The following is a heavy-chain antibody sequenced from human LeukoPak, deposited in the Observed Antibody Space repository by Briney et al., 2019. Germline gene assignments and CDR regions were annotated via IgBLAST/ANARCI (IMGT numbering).Heavy chain of an antibody. D-gene: IGHD3-22*01. Sequence: ASVKVSCKASGYTFTSYYMHWVQQAPGQGLEWMGIINPSGGSTSYAQKFQGRVTMTRDTSTSTVYMELSSLRSEDTAVYYCAREGGLHYYDSSGYYPFDYWGQGTLVTVSS. V-gene: IGHV1-46*01. CDR3: AREGGLHYYDSSGYYPFDY. CDR2: INPSGGST. J-gene: IGHJ4*02. CDR1: GYTFTSYY.